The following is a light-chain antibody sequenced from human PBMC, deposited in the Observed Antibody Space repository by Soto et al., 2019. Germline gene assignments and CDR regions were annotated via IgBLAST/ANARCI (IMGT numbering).Light chain of an antibody. CDR1: HNVDIN. V-gene: IGKV3-15*01. CDR2: GAS. J-gene: IGKJ1*01. CDR3: QQYFNWWT. Sequence: IVLTQSPATLSVSLGERATLACRASHNVDINLACYQQRPGQAPRLLVYGASTRATDIPARFSGSGSGTEFTLTISSLQSEDFAIYYCQQYFNWWTFGQGTKV.